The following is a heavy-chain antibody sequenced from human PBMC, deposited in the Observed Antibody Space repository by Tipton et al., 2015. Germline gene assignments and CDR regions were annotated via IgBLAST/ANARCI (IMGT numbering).Heavy chain of an antibody. D-gene: IGHD3-10*01. V-gene: IGHV3-23*01. CDR2: ISGSGGNT. Sequence: GSLRLSCAASGFTFSSYAMSWVRQAPGKGLEWVSTISGSGGNTYYADSEKGRFTISRDNSKKTLYLQMNSLRAEDTAVYYCVKYQGVITMVRGLKGINWFDSWGQGTLVTVSS. CDR1: GFTFSSYA. J-gene: IGHJ5*01. CDR3: VKYQGVITMVRGLKGINWFDS.